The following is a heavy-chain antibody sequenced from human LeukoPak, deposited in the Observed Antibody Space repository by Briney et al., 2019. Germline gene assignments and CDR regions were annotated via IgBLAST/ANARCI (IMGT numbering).Heavy chain of an antibody. D-gene: IGHD4-23*01. CDR3: AREVTVVTPGSAFDI. CDR2: IYYSGST. J-gene: IGHJ3*02. CDR1: GGSISSGDYY. V-gene: IGHV4-30-4*08. Sequence: NPSETLSLTCTVSGGSISSGDYYWSWIRQPPGKGLEWIGYIYYSGSTYYNPSLKSRVTISVDTSKNQFSLKLSSVTAADTALYYCAREVTVVTPGSAFDIWGQGTKVTVSS.